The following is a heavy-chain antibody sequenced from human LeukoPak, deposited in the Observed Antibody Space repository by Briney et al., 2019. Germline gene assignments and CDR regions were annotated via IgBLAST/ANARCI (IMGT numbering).Heavy chain of an antibody. D-gene: IGHD6-19*01. CDR2: MNPNSGNT. CDR1: GYTFTSYD. J-gene: IGHJ5*02. V-gene: IGHV1-8*01. CDR3: ARGVVNSGWYMFGDNWFDP. Sequence: ASVKVSCKASGYTFTSYDINWVRQATGQGLEWMGWMNPNSGNTGYAQKFQGRVTMTRNTPISTAYMELSSLRSEDTAVYYCARGVVNSGWYMFGDNWFDPWGQGTLVTVSS.